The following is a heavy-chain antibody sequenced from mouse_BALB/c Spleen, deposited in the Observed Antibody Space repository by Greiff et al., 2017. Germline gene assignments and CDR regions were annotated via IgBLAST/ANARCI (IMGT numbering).Heavy chain of an antibody. Sequence: VQLQQSGAELARPGASVKLSCKASGYTFTSYWMQWVKQRPGQGLEWIGAIYPGDGDTRYTQKFKGKATLTADKSSSTAYMQLSSLASEDSAVYYCAKRGYYGSSYYFDYWGQGTTLTVSS. CDR1: GYTFTSYW. CDR2: IYPGDGDT. D-gene: IGHD1-1*01. CDR3: AKRGYYGSSYYFDY. V-gene: IGHV1-87*01. J-gene: IGHJ2*01.